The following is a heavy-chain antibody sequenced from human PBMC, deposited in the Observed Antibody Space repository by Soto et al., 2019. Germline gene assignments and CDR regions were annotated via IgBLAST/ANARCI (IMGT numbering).Heavy chain of an antibody. CDR2: IYYSGST. CDR1: GGSISSGGYY. V-gene: IGHV4-31*03. CDR3: ARDRPNSSGWYGLAFDI. J-gene: IGHJ3*02. D-gene: IGHD6-19*01. Sequence: SETLSLTCTISGGSISSGGYYWSWIRQHPGKGLEWIGYIYYSGSTYYNPSLKSRVTISVDTSKNQFSLKLSSVTAADTAVYYCARDRPNSSGWYGLAFDIWGQGTMVTVSS.